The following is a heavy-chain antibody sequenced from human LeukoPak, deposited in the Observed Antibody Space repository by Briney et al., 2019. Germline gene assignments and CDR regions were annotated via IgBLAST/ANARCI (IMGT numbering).Heavy chain of an antibody. D-gene: IGHD5-18*01. CDR1: GFIFSDYN. CDR3: ARGGPYSYSFDS. J-gene: IGHJ4*02. V-gene: IGHV3-21*01. CDR2: ISSTSNYI. Sequence: PGGSLRLSCAASGFIFSDYNMNWVRQSPGKGLEWFSSISSTSNYIYYADSVKGRFTISRDIAKSSLYLQMNSLRAEDTAVYYCARGGPYSYSFDSWGQGTLVTVSS.